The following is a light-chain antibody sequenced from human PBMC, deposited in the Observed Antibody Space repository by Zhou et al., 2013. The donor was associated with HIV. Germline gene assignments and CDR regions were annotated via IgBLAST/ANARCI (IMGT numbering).Light chain of an antibody. CDR2: AAS. Sequence: IQLTQSPSSLSASVGDRVTITCRASQDISSYLAWYQQKPGKAPDLLLYAASILQSGVPPRFSGSGSGTNFTLTISSLQPEDFATYYCQQLNSYPRTFGQGTKVEVK. J-gene: IGKJ1*01. V-gene: IGKV1-9*01. CDR3: QQLNSYPRT. CDR1: QDISSY.